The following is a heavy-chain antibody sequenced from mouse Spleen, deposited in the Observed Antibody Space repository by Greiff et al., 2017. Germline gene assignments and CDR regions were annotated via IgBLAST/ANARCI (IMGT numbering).Heavy chain of an antibody. D-gene: IGHD1-2*01. CDR1: GYTFTSYW. V-gene: IGHV1-5*01. Sequence: EVKLVESGTVLARPGASVKMSCKTSGYTFTSYWMHWVKQRPGQGLEWIGAIYPGNSDTSYNQKFKGKAKLTAATSASTAYMELSSLTNEDSAVYYCTREGITTALPWFAYWGQGTLVTVSA. CDR3: TREGITTALPWFAY. CDR2: IYPGNSDT. J-gene: IGHJ3*01.